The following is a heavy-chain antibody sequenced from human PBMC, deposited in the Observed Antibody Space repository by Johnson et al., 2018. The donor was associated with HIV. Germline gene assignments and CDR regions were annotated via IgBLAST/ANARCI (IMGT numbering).Heavy chain of an antibody. CDR2: ISWNSGSI. V-gene: IGHV3-9*01. CDR1: GFTFDDYA. CDR3: ARVGWATSDAFDI. J-gene: IGHJ3*02. Sequence: VQLVESGGGLVQPGRSLRLSCAASGFTFDDYAMHWVRQAPGRGLEWVSGISWNSGSIGYVDSVKGRFTISRDNVKNSLYLQMNSLRAEDTALYYCARVGWATSDAFDIWGQGTMVTVSS. D-gene: IGHD5-12*01.